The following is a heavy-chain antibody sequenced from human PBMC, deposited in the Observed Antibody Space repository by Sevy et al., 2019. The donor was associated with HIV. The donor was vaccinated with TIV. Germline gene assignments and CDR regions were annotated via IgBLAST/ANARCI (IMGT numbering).Heavy chain of an antibody. D-gene: IGHD1-26*01. CDR3: ARRAPGLDY. J-gene: IGHJ4*02. Sequence: GESLKISCKVSGYRFTSYWIAWVRQMPGRGLECMGRIYPGDSDTRYSPSFEGQVTFSVDKSISTAYLQWSSLKDSDTAMYYCARRAPGLDYWGQGTLVTVSS. CDR1: GYRFTSYW. V-gene: IGHV5-51*01. CDR2: IYPGDSDT.